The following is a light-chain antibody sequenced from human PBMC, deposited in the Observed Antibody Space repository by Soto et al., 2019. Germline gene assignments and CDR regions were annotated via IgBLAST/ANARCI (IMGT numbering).Light chain of an antibody. CDR3: HQYLSFFNYT. Sequence: DIQMTQSPSTLSASVGDRVTITCRASQSISAWLAWYQQKPGKAPKLLIYKASTLDSGVPSRFSGSGSGTEFTLTISSLQPDDFATYYCHQYLSFFNYTFGQGTKLEIK. V-gene: IGKV1-5*03. CDR1: QSISAW. CDR2: KAS. J-gene: IGKJ2*01.